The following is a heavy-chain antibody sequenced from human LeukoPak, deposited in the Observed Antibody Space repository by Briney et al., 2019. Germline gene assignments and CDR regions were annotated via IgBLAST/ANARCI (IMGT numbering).Heavy chain of an antibody. Sequence: ASVKVSCKASGYTFTSYDINWVRQATGQGLEWMGWISAYNGNTNYAQKLQGRVTMTTDTSTSTAYMELRSLRSDDTAVYYCARVSIVVVTAHYYYGMDVWGQGTTVTVSS. J-gene: IGHJ6*02. D-gene: IGHD2-21*02. V-gene: IGHV1-18*01. CDR1: GYTFTSYD. CDR2: ISAYNGNT. CDR3: ARVSIVVVTAHYYYGMDV.